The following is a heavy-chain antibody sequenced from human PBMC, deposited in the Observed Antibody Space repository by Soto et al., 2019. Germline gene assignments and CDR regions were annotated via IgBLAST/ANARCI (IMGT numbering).Heavy chain of an antibody. CDR1: GFTFNNYG. J-gene: IGHJ4*02. D-gene: IGHD2-21*02. Sequence: GGSLRLSCVASGFTFNNYGMHWIRQAPGKGLEWVAGIWYDGSNKYYRDSVKGRFTISRDDSKNTLYLQMNSLRAEDTAVYYCARDAYGGDSGFLDYWGQGTLVTVSS. CDR3: ARDAYGGDSGFLDY. CDR2: IWYDGSNK. V-gene: IGHV3-33*01.